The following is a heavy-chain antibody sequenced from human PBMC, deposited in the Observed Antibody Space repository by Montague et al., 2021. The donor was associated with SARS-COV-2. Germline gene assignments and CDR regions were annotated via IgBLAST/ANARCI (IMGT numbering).Heavy chain of an antibody. D-gene: IGHD4-23*01. Sequence: SLRLSCAASGFTFSAYHMNWIRQAPGKGLEWISYISDTGSTIYYADSVKGRFAVSRDNTKNSLYLQMNSLRAEDTAVYYCAKALMTYGGNSPVDQWGQGTLVTVSS. CDR1: GFTFSAYH. CDR3: AKALMTYGGNSPVDQ. V-gene: IGHV3-11*01. J-gene: IGHJ4*02. CDR2: ISDTGSTI.